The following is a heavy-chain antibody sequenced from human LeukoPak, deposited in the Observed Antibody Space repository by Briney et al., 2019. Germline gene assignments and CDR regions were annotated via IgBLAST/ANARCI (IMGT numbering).Heavy chain of an antibody. Sequence: PGGSLRLSCAAYGFTFSSYGMHWVRQAPGKGLEGVAFIRNDGSNKYCADSVKGRFTISRDNSKSTLYLQMNSLRAEDTAVYYCAKGYDSSGYYSPLDYWGQGTLVTV. V-gene: IGHV3-30*02. CDR3: AKGYDSSGYYSPLDY. CDR2: IRNDGSNK. J-gene: IGHJ4*02. D-gene: IGHD3-22*01. CDR1: GFTFSSYG.